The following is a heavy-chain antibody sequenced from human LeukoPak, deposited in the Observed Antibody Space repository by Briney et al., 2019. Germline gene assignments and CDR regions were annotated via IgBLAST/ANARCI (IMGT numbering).Heavy chain of an antibody. CDR1: GFTFSIYA. CDR3: ARNSGYGYYFDY. J-gene: IGHJ4*02. CDR2: ISGSGGST. D-gene: IGHD5-12*01. V-gene: IGHV3-23*01. Sequence: PGGSLRLSCAASGFTFSIYAMSWVRQAPGKGLECVSSISGSGGSTYHADSVKGRFTISRDNSKNTLYLQMNSLRAEDTAVYYCARNSGYGYYFDYWGQGTLVTVSS.